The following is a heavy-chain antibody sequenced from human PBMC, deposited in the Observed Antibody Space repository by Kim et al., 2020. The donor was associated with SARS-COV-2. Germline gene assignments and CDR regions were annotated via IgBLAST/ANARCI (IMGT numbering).Heavy chain of an antibody. CDR1: GFSFRRYW. CDR3: ARERWGGAFDI. CDR2: IKEDGSEK. Sequence: GGSLRLSCAASGFSFRRYWMSWVRQAPGKGLEWVANIKEDGSEKNYVDSVKGRFTISRDNAKNSLYLQVNSLRAQDTAVYYCARERWGGAFDIWGQGTLVPVSS. D-gene: IGHD3-16*01. J-gene: IGHJ3*02. V-gene: IGHV3-7*01.